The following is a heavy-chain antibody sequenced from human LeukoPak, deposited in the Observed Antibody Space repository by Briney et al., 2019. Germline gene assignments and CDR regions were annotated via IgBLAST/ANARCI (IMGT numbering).Heavy chain of an antibody. CDR3: ARMYYYDSSGDYRHFDY. CDR2: MNPNSGNT. V-gene: IGHV1-8*02. J-gene: IGHJ4*02. Sequence: ASVKVSCKASGYTFTSYGISWVRQATGQGLEWMGWMNPNSGNTGYAQKFQGRVTMTRSTSISTAYMELSSLRSEDTAVYYCARMYYYDSSGDYRHFDYWGQGTLITVSS. CDR1: GYTFTSYG. D-gene: IGHD3-22*01.